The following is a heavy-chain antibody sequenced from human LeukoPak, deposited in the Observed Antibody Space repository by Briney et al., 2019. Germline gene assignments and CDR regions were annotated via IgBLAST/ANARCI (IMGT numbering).Heavy chain of an antibody. D-gene: IGHD4-11*01. J-gene: IGHJ4*02. CDR2: ISYDGSNK. CDR1: GFTFSSYG. Sequence: GGSLRLSCAASGFTFSSYGMHWVRQAPGKGLEWVAVISYDGSNKYYADSVKGRFTISRDNSKNTLYLQMNSLRAEDTAVYYCARDYSNYVGGLYYWGQGTLVTVSS. CDR3: ARDYSNYVGGLYY. V-gene: IGHV3-30*03.